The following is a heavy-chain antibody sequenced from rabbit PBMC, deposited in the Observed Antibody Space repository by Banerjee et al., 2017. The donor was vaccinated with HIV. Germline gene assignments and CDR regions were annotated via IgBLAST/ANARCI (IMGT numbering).Heavy chain of an antibody. CDR3: ARSTGGSNYRMNL. V-gene: IGHV1S40*01. CDR1: GFSFSTTYY. Sequence: QSLEESGGDLVKPGASLTLTCTASGFSFSTTYYMCWVRQAPGKGLELIACIYTDSDGTWYTSWAKGRFTISKTSSTTVTLQMTSLTVADTATYFCARSTGGSNYRMNLWGQGTLVTVS. CDR2: IYTDSDGT. D-gene: IGHD8-1*01. J-gene: IGHJ4*01.